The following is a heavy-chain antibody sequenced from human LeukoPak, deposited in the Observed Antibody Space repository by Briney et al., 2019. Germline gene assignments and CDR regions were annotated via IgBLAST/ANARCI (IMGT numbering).Heavy chain of an antibody. CDR3: ARVPGVRGPLNN. J-gene: IGHJ4*02. Sequence: GGSLRLSCAASGFTFSSYWMHWVRQAPGKGLVWVSHINSDGSSTSYADSVKGRFTISRDNAKNTLYLQMNSLRAEDTAVYYCARVPGVRGPLNNWGQGTLVTVSS. CDR1: GFTFSSYW. CDR2: INSDGSST. V-gene: IGHV3-74*01. D-gene: IGHD3-10*01.